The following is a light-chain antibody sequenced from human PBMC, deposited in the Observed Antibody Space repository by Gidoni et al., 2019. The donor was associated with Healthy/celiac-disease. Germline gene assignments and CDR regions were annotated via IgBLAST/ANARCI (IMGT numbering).Light chain of an antibody. J-gene: IGLJ7*01. CDR2: YDS. Sequence: SYVLTQPPSVSVAPGKTARITCGGNNIGSKSVHWSQQKPGQAPVLVIYYDSHRPSGIPERFSGSNSGNTATLTISRVEAGDEADYFCQVWDSSSDHAVFGGGTQLTVL. CDR3: QVWDSSSDHAV. CDR1: NIGSKS. V-gene: IGLV3-21*04.